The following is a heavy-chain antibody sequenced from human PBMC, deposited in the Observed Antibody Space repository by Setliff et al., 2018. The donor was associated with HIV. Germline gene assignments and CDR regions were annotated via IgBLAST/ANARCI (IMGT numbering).Heavy chain of an antibody. J-gene: IGHJ4*02. CDR2: INWDGGGR. D-gene: IGHD6-19*01. V-gene: IGHV3-43*01. CDR1: GFTFNDYT. Sequence: GGSLRLSCAASGFTFNDYTMHWVRQVPGKGLEWVSLINWDGGGRYYADSVKGRFTISRDNNKNSLYLQMTSLKTEDTAVYYCAKDRRPTIAVAGTLLNGYFDCWGQGTLVTVSS. CDR3: AKDRRPTIAVAGTLLNGYFDC.